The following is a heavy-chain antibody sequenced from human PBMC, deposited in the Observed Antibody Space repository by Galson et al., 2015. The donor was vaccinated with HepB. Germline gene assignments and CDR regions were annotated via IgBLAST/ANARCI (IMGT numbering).Heavy chain of an antibody. Sequence: SVKVSCKASGCTFTSYAINWVRQAPGQGLEWMGWINSNTGNPTYAQGFTGRFVFSLDTSASTAYLQISSLKAEDTAVYYCARGNYYDSTGYYFNDYWGQGTLVAVSS. CDR1: GCTFTSYA. CDR2: INSNTGNP. V-gene: IGHV7-4-1*02. CDR3: ARGNYYDSTGYYFNDY. J-gene: IGHJ4*02. D-gene: IGHD3-22*01.